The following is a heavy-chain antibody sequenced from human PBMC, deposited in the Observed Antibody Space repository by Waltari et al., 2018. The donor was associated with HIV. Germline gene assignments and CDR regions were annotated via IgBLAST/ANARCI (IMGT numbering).Heavy chain of an antibody. CDR3: ARDKDVWRRRGPAGSSAGGNWFDP. V-gene: IGHV1-18*01. Sequence: GISWVRQAPGQGLEWMGWISAYNGNTNYAQKLQGRVTMTTDTSTSTAYMELRSLRSDDTAVYYCARDKDVWRRRGPAGSSAGGNWFDPWGQGTLVTVSS. J-gene: IGHJ5*02. CDR1: G. CDR2: ISAYNGNT. D-gene: IGHD6-6*01.